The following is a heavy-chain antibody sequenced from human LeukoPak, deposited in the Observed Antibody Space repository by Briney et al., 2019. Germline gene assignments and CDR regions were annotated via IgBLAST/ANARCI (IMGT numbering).Heavy chain of an antibody. CDR1: GFXFSSYG. Sequence: GGSLRLSCAASGFXFSSYGMHWVRQAPGKGLEWVAVIWFDGSNKYYADSVKGRFTISRDNSKNTLYLQMNSLSAEDTAVYYCARGKEQQLYAFDIWGQGTMVTVSS. CDR2: IWFDGSNK. D-gene: IGHD6-13*01. CDR3: ARGKEQQLYAFDI. J-gene: IGHJ3*02. V-gene: IGHV3-33*01.